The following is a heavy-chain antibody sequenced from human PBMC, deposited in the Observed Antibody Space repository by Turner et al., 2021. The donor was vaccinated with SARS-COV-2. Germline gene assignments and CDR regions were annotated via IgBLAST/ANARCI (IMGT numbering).Heavy chain of an antibody. D-gene: IGHD3-16*01. J-gene: IGHJ4*02. CDR2: MYYSGTT. Sequence: QLPESGPAVVKPSETLSLTCTVSGGSTSSYDSYWDWIRQPPGMGLEWIGRMYYSGTTHYNPSLRGRVTISIDTSKNQFSLKVTSVTATDTAVYYCARRGDYWGQGMLVTVSS. V-gene: IGHV4-39*01. CDR1: GGSTSSYDSY. CDR3: ARRGDY.